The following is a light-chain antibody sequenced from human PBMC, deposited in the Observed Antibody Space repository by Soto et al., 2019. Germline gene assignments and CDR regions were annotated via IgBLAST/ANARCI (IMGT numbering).Light chain of an antibody. J-gene: IGKJ4*01. V-gene: IGKV3-15*01. CDR3: QRYNNWPLT. CDR1: QIGNT. Sequence: EMVLTQSPGTLSLSPGERATLHCRASQIGNTLAWYQHKPGQTPRLLIYDTSPRATGVPARFSGSRSGPEFTLTINSLQSEDFAIYYCQRYNNWPLTFGGGTKVESK. CDR2: DTS.